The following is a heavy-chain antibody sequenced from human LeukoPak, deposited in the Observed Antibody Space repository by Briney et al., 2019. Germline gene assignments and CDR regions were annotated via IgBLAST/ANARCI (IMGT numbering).Heavy chain of an antibody. V-gene: IGHV3-33*01. CDR1: GFTFSSYG. D-gene: IGHD6-13*01. CDR2: IWYDGSNK. CDR3: ARGDGYSSSWYDY. Sequence: PGRSPRLSCAASGFTFSSYGMHWVRQAPGKGLEWVAVIWYDGSNKYYADSVKGRFTISRDNSKNTLYLQMNSLRAEDTAVYYCARGDGYSSSWYDYWSQGTLVTVSS. J-gene: IGHJ4*02.